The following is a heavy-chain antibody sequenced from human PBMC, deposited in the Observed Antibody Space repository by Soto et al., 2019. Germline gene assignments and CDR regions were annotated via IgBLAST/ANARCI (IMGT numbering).Heavy chain of an antibody. D-gene: IGHD2-15*01. CDR3: ARNLGYCSGGSCLPPSLDY. J-gene: IGHJ4*02. CDR1: GGTFSSYA. Sequence: QVQLVQSGAEVKKPGSSVKVSCKASGGTFSSYAISWVRQAPGQGLEWMGGIIPIFGTANYAQKFQGRVTITADESTSTAYMELSSLRSEDTAVYYCARNLGYCSGGSCLPPSLDYWGQGTLVTVSS. CDR2: IIPIFGTA. V-gene: IGHV1-69*12.